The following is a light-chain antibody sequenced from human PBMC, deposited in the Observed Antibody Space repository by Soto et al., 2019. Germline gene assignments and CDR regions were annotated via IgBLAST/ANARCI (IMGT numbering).Light chain of an antibody. CDR3: QLWNSSSEQGV. Sequence: SYELTQPPSVSVAPEKTATITCGGDNIGINAVHWYQQKPGQAPLLVVYYDSDRPSGIPGRFSGSTSGNTATLTISRVEAGDEADYYCQLWNSSSEQGVFGGGTKRTVL. CDR1: NIGINA. J-gene: IGLJ3*02. CDR2: YDS. V-gene: IGLV3-21*04.